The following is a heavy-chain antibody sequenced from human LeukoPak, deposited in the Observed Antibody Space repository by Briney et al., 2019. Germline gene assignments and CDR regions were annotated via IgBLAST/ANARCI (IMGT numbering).Heavy chain of an antibody. CDR2: ISAYNGDT. CDR3: ARGPDYSDSSGYWDS. CDR1: GFTFTSYR. Sequence: ASVKVSCKTSGFTFTSYRFTWVRQAPGQGLEWVGWISAYNGDTKYAQNLQGRVTMTTDTSTTTAYMELRSLRSDDTAQYYCARGPDYSDSSGYWDSWGQGTLLTVSS. J-gene: IGHJ4*02. D-gene: IGHD3-22*01. V-gene: IGHV1-18*01.